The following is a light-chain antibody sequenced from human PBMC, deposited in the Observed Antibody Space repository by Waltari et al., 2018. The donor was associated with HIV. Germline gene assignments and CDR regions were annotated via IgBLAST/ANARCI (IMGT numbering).Light chain of an antibody. V-gene: IGLV1-36*01. CDR1: SSNIGNNA. J-gene: IGLJ1*01. CDR3: AAWDDYLNGYV. Sequence: QSVLTQPPSVSEAPRQRVTISCSGSSSNIGNNAVNWYQQVPGTAPKLLIYYDDLLSSGVSDRCSGSKSGTSASLAIRGLQSEDEAEYYCAAWDDYLNGYVFGSGTKVTVL. CDR2: YDD.